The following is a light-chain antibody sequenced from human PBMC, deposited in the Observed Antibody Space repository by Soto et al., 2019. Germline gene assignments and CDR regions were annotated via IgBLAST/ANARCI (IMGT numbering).Light chain of an antibody. CDR1: QSISTY. CDR3: QQRFGAPRT. V-gene: IGKV1-39*01. J-gene: IGKJ1*01. Sequence: DIQMTQSPSSLSASLGDRVTVTCRASQSISTYLNWFQQRPGQAPKLLIYGAYTLQDGVPSRFSGSGSETEFTLTISSLQPEDFATYYCQQRFGAPRTFGQGTRVDIK. CDR2: GAY.